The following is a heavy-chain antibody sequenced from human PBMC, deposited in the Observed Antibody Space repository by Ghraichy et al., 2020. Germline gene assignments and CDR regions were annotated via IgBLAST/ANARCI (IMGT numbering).Heavy chain of an antibody. D-gene: IGHD3-3*01. J-gene: IGHJ6*02. Sequence: GGSLRLSCAGSGFTFSSYWMNWGRQAPGKGLEWVANINQDGGEKDYVDSVKGRFTISRDNAKNSLYLQMNSLSAEDTAVYYCARIEGDFWSGYPAPPYFYGMDVWGQGTTVTVSS. CDR2: INQDGGEK. CDR1: GFTFSSYW. CDR3: ARIEGDFWSGYPAPPYFYGMDV. V-gene: IGHV3-7*01.